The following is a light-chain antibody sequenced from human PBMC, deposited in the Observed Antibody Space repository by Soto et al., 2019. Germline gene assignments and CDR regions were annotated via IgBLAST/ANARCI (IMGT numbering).Light chain of an antibody. Sequence: QSALTQPRSVSGSPGQSVTISCTGTSSDVGYYNYVSWYQQHQGKAPKLMIYNVSKRPSGVPDRFSGSKSGNTASLTISGLQAEDEADYYCCSYAGSYTEVFGTGTKLTVL. CDR3: CSYAGSYTEV. V-gene: IGLV2-11*01. CDR1: SSDVGYYNY. CDR2: NVS. J-gene: IGLJ1*01.